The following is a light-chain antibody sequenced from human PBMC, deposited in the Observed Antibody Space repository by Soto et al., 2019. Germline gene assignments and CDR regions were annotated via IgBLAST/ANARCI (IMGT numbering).Light chain of an antibody. CDR2: AAY. V-gene: IGKV3-20*01. Sequence: EIVLTQSPGTLSLSPGERATLSCRASQSIARNSIAWYQQKPGRAPRLLIYAAYTRATGIPDRFSGGGSGTDFTLTISGLEPDDFAVFHCQQYGGLPLTFGGGTMVEIK. J-gene: IGKJ4*01. CDR1: QSIARNS. CDR3: QQYGGLPLT.